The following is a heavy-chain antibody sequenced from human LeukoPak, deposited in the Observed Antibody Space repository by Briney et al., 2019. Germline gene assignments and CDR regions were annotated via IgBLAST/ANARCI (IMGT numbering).Heavy chain of an antibody. Sequence: GGSLRLSCAASGFTFNSYGMNWVRQAPGKGLEWVSSISSSSNYIYYAVSVQGRFTISRGNAKNSLYLQMNNLRAEDTAVYYCAREIVVPAVEYYYYYGMDVWGQGTTVTVSS. V-gene: IGHV3-21*01. CDR2: ISSSSNYI. CDR1: GFTFNSYG. D-gene: IGHD2-2*01. CDR3: AREIVVPAVEYYYYYGMDV. J-gene: IGHJ6*02.